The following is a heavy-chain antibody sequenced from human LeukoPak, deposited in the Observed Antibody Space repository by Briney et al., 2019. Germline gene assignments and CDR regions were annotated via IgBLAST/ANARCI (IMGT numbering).Heavy chain of an antibody. Sequence: PSETLSLTCTVSGGSISSHYWSWIRQPPGKGLEWIGYIYDSGSTNYNPSLKSRVTISVDTSKNQFSLKLSSVTAADTAVYYCARDDGSYDFWSGVQHNWFDPWGQGTLVTVSS. D-gene: IGHD3-3*01. CDR1: GGSISSHY. V-gene: IGHV4-59*11. CDR2: IYDSGST. J-gene: IGHJ5*02. CDR3: ARDDGSYDFWSGVQHNWFDP.